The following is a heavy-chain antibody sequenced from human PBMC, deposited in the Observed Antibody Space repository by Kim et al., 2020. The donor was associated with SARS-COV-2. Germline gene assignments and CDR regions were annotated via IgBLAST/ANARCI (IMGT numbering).Heavy chain of an antibody. CDR2: INPSGGST. J-gene: IGHJ4*02. Sequence: ASVKVSCKASGYTFTSYYMHWVRQAPGQGLEWMGIINPSGGSTSYAQKFQGRVTMTRDTATSTVYMELSSLRSEDTAVYYFERAGGYYVDYWGQGTLVTVSS. CDR3: ERAGGYYVDY. CDR1: GYTFTSYY. V-gene: IGHV1-46*01.